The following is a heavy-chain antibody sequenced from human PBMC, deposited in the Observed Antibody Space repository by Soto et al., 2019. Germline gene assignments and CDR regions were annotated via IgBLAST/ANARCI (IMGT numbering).Heavy chain of an antibody. Sequence: PGESLKISCKGSGYSFTSYWISWVRQMPGKGLEWMGRIDPSDSYTNYSPSFQGHVTISADKSISTAYLQWSSLKASDTAMYYCFSSGWYDSSDYYYYYGMDVWGQGTTVTVSS. V-gene: IGHV5-10-1*01. CDR3: FSSGWYDSSDYYYYYGMDV. CDR2: IDPSDSYT. J-gene: IGHJ6*02. CDR1: GYSFTSYW. D-gene: IGHD6-19*01.